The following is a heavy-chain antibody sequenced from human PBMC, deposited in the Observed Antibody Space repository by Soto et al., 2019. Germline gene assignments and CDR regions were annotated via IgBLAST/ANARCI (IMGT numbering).Heavy chain of an antibody. J-gene: IGHJ4*02. CDR3: ARDGSGYNNMWPGLDY. D-gene: IGHD1-20*01. V-gene: IGHV1-18*01. CDR1: GYIFTSYG. CDR2: ISAYNGQT. Sequence: QDYLVQSGPEVKKPGASVKISCKASGYIFTSYGVIWVRQAPGQGLEWMGWISAYNGQTKSAQKMQGRLNVTTDTSTRTAYMELRSLRSDDKAVYYCARDGSGYNNMWPGLDYWGQGTLVTVSS.